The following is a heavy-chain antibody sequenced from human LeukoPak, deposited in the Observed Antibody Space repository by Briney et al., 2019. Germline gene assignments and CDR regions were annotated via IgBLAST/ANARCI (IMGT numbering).Heavy chain of an antibody. CDR2: ISYDGSNK. V-gene: IGHV3-30*18. Sequence: GGSLRLSCAASGFTFSSCGMHWVRQAPGKGLEWVAVISYDGSNKYYADSVKGRFTISRDNSKNTLYLQMNSLRAEDTAVYYCAKYSSDYGSGSYYNVHQRHWGQGTLVTVSS. CDR3: AKYSSDYGSGSYYNVHQRH. J-gene: IGHJ4*02. CDR1: GFTFSSCG. D-gene: IGHD3-10*01.